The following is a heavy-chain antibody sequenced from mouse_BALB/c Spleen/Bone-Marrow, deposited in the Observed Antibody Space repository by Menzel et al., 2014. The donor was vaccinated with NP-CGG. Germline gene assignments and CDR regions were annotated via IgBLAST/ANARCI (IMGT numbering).Heavy chain of an antibody. CDR1: GFNIKDTY. V-gene: IGHV14-3*02. CDR2: IDPANGNT. CDR3: ARDSPYAMDY. J-gene: IGHJ4*01. Sequence: EVQLQQSGAELVKPGASVKLSCTASGFNIKDTYMHWVKQRPEQGLEWIGRIDPANGNTNYDPQFQGQAPITADTSSNTAYLQISSLTSEDTAVDYWARDSPYAMDYWGQGTSVTVSS.